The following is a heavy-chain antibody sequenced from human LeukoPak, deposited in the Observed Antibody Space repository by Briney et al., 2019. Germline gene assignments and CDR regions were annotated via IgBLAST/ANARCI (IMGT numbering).Heavy chain of an antibody. CDR2: ISYDGSNE. D-gene: IGHD3-22*01. J-gene: IGHJ3*02. CDR1: GFTFSSYV. Sequence: GGSLRLSCAASGFTFSSYVMHWVRQAPGKGLEWVAIISYDGSNEYYADSVKGRFTISRDNSKNTLYLQMNSLRAADTAVYYCAKVTRITMIVVVSDAFDIWGQGTMVTVSS. V-gene: IGHV3-30*04. CDR3: AKVTRITMIVVVSDAFDI.